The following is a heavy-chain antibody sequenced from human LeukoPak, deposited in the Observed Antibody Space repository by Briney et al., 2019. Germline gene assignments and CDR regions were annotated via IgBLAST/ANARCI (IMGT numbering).Heavy chain of an antibody. D-gene: IGHD6-13*01. J-gene: IGHJ4*02. CDR3: ARADSSSWYSVDY. CDR1: GYTFTSYA. CDR2: INPNSGGT. Sequence: GASVKVSCKASGYTFTSYAMNWVRQAPGQGLEWMGRINPNSGGTNYAQKFQGRVTMTRDTSISTAYMELSRLRSDDTAVYYCARADSSSWYSVDYWGQGTLVTVSS. V-gene: IGHV1-2*06.